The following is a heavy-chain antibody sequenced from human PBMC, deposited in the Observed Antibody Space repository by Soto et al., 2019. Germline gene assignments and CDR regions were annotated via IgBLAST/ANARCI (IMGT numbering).Heavy chain of an antibody. V-gene: IGHV3-7*03. J-gene: IGHJ3*02. CDR3: ARSAQSYAFDI. CDR1: GFTISSYW. Sequence: GGSLRLSCAASGFTISSYWMSWVRQAPGKGLEWVANIKQDGSEKYYVDSVKGRFTISRDNAKNSLYLQMNSLRAEDTAVYYCARSAQSYAFDIWGQGTMVTVSS. D-gene: IGHD6-25*01. CDR2: IKQDGSEK.